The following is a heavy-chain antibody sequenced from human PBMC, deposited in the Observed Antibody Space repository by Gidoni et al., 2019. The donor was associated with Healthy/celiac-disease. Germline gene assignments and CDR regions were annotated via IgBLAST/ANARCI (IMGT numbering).Heavy chain of an antibody. D-gene: IGHD3-10*01. Sequence: QVQLVQSGAEVKKHGASVKVSCKAGGYTFTSYAMHWVRQAPGQRLEWMGWINAGNGNTKYSQKFQGRVTITRDTSASTAYMELSSLRSEDTAVYYCARVGGSGSYYRAWGQGTLVTVSS. J-gene: IGHJ4*02. CDR1: GYTFTSYA. V-gene: IGHV1-3*01. CDR3: ARVGGSGSYYRA. CDR2: INAGNGNT.